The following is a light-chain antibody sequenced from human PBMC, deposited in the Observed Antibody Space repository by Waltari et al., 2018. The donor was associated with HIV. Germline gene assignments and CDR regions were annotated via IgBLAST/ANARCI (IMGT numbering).Light chain of an antibody. Sequence: QSALTQPASVSGSPGQSITISCTGTNSDVGSYNLVSWYQQHPGKAPKLIIYEVTKRPSGVSNRFSGSKSGNTASLTISWLQAEDEADYYCCSYAGTSTSYVFGTGTKVTVL. CDR3: CSYAGTSTSYV. V-gene: IGLV2-23*02. CDR1: NSDVGSYNL. CDR2: EVT. J-gene: IGLJ1*01.